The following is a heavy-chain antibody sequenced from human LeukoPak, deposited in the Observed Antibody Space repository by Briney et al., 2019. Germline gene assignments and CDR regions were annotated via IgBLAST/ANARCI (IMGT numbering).Heavy chain of an antibody. CDR3: ARSPIVVRPTYSYYYGMDV. Sequence: GGSLRLSCAASGFTFSNYGMNWVRQAPGKGLEWVAVVSYDGVNNYYADSVKGRFTISRDDSRNTLYLQVNSLKAEDTAVYYCARSPIVVRPTYSYYYGMDVWGQGTTVTVSS. D-gene: IGHD2-15*01. CDR2: VSYDGVNN. J-gene: IGHJ6*02. V-gene: IGHV3-30*03. CDR1: GFTFSNYG.